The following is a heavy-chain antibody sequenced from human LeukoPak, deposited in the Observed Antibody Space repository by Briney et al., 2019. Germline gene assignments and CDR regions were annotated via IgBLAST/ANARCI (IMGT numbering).Heavy chain of an antibody. Sequence: ASVKVSCKASGYTFTGYYMHWVRQAHGQGLEWMGGINPNSGGTKYAQKFQGRVTMTRDTSIGTAYMELSRLRSDDTAVYYCARDGGVLVPAAVRIWGNYYYYYMDVWGKGTPVTVSS. J-gene: IGHJ6*03. D-gene: IGHD2-2*01. CDR3: ARDGGVLVPAAVRIWGNYYYYYMDV. V-gene: IGHV1-2*02. CDR2: INPNSGGT. CDR1: GYTFTGYY.